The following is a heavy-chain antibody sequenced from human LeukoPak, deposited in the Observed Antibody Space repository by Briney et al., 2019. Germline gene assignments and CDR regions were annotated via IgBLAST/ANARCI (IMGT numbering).Heavy chain of an antibody. V-gene: IGHV4-39*01. D-gene: IGHD6-13*01. CDR3: ARRGGQQLPYFDY. CDR1: GGSISGYY. CDR2: IYYSGST. Sequence: SETLSLTCTVSGGSISGYYWSWIRQPPGKGLEWIGSIYYSGSTYYNPSLKSRVTISVDTSKNQFSLKLSSVTAADTAVYYCARRGGQQLPYFDYWGQGTLVTVSS. J-gene: IGHJ4*02.